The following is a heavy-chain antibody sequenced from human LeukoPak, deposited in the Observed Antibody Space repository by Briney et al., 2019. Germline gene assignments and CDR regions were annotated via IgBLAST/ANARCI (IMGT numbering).Heavy chain of an antibody. V-gene: IGHV1-2*02. CDR3: AGDYVDNFDSYGYIALDQ. D-gene: IGHD3-22*01. CDR1: GYTFTDYY. CDR2: INPNSGST. Sequence: ASVKVSCKASGYTFTDYYIHWVRQAPGQGLEWMGWINPNSGSTNYAQNLQGRVSMTRDTSISTAHMELSRLRSDDTAVYYCAGDYVDNFDSYGYIALDQWGQGTLVIVSS. J-gene: IGHJ4*02.